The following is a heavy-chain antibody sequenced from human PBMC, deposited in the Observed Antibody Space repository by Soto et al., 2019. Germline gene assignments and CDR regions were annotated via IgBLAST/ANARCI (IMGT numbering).Heavy chain of an antibody. CDR2: ISSNSSYI. Sequence: GGSLRLSCAASGFTFSSYSMNWVRQAPGKGLEWVSSISSNSSYIYYADSVKGRFTISRDNAKNTLYLQMKSLRAEDTAVYYCARATQQLVRGFDPWGQGTLVTVSS. CDR3: ARATQQLVRGFDP. D-gene: IGHD6-13*01. V-gene: IGHV3-21*01. J-gene: IGHJ5*02. CDR1: GFTFSSYS.